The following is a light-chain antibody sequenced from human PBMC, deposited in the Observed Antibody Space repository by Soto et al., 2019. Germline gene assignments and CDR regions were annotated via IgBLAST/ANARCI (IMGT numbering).Light chain of an antibody. Sequence: EIVLTQSPATLSLSPGERATLSCRASQSVSSYLAWYQQKPGQAPRLLIYDASNRATGIPARFSGSGSGRNFTLTISSIEPEDFAVYYCQQRSNWPSYTFGQGTKLEIK. CDR3: QQRSNWPSYT. J-gene: IGKJ2*01. V-gene: IGKV3-11*02. CDR1: QSVSSY. CDR2: DAS.